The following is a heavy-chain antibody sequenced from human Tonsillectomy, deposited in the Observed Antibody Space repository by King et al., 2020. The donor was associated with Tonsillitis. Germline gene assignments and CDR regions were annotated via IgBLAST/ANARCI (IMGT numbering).Heavy chain of an antibody. CDR2: IIPILGTG. J-gene: IGHJ4*02. CDR1: GGTFSNYA. V-gene: IGHV1-69*01. CDR3: GRGSSPAPRYICDY. D-gene: IGHD3-16*02. Sequence: VQLVQSVAEVKKPGSSVKVSCKASGGTFSNYAISWVRQAPGQGLEWMGGIIPILGTGNYAQKLQARVTITADESTSTAYMELSSLSSEDTAVYYCGRGSSPAPRYICDYWGQGTLVTVSA.